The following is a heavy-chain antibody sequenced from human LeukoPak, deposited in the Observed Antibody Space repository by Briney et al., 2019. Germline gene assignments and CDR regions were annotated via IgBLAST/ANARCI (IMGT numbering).Heavy chain of an antibody. Sequence: GASVKVSCKASGYTFTSYGISWVRQAPGQGLEWMGWISAYNGNTNYAQKLQGRVTMTTDTSTSTAYMELRSLRSDDTAVYYCARERDYYDSSGYYFTPTDAFDIWGQGTMVTVSS. CDR1: GYTFTSYG. D-gene: IGHD3-22*01. CDR2: ISAYNGNT. J-gene: IGHJ3*02. V-gene: IGHV1-18*01. CDR3: ARERDYYDSSGYYFTPTDAFDI.